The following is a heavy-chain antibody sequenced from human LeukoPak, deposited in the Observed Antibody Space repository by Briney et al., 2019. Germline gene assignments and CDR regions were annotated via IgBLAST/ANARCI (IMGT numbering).Heavy chain of an antibody. CDR3: AGRPPNLNGFDP. Sequence: SETLSLTCTVSGGSIGSDNYYWDWIRQPPGKGLEFIACIFYTGTTYYNPSLKSRVTISIDTSKNQLTLKLYSVTAADTAVYFCAGRPPNLNGFDPWGQGTLVTVSS. J-gene: IGHJ5*02. CDR1: GGSIGSDNYY. CDR2: IFYTGTT. V-gene: IGHV4-39*01.